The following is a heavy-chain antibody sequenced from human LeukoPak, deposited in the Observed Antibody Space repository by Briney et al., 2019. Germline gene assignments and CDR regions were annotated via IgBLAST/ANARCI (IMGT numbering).Heavy chain of an antibody. CDR1: GGSISSYY. CDR3: ARDPYSSARNAFDI. V-gene: IGHV4-59*12. CDR2: IYYSGST. J-gene: IGHJ3*02. Sequence: RPSETLSLTCTVSGGSISSYYWSWIRQPPGKGLVWIGYIYYSGSTNYTPSLKSRVTISVDTSKNQFSLKLSSVTAADTAVYYCARDPYSSARNAFDIWGQGTMVTVSS. D-gene: IGHD6-25*01.